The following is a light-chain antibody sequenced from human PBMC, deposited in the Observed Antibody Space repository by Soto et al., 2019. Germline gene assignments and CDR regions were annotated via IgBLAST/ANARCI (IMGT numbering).Light chain of an antibody. CDR2: DVN. CDR1: SSAIGAYNF. CDR3: TSWTTSTTMI. Sequence: SELTQRTTVFWSPGPSITSSCTGTSSAIGAYNFVSWYQQHPGKAPKLMLYDVNIRPSGVSNRFSGSKSGNTASLTISGLQAEDEADYYCTSWTTSTTMIFGGGTKVTVL. J-gene: IGLJ2*01. V-gene: IGLV2-14*03.